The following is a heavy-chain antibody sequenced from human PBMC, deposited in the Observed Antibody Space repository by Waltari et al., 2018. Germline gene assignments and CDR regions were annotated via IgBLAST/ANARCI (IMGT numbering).Heavy chain of an antibody. V-gene: IGHV4-34*01. Sequence: QVQLQQWGAGLLKPSETLSLTCAVYGGSFSCYYWSWIRQPPGKGLEWIGEINHSGSTNYNPSLKSRVTISVDTSKNQFSLKLSSVTAADTAVYYCARIGYSSGWSDYWGQGTLVTVSS. D-gene: IGHD6-19*01. CDR1: GGSFSCYY. CDR2: INHSGST. CDR3: ARIGYSSGWSDY. J-gene: IGHJ4*02.